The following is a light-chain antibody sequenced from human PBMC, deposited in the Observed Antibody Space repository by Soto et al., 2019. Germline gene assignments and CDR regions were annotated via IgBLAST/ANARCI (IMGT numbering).Light chain of an antibody. CDR3: AAWDDSLSGPVYV. Sequence: QSVLTQPPSASGTPGQRVTIFCSGSSSNIGSNYVYWYQQLPGTAPKLLIYRNNQRPSGVPDRFSGSKSGTSASLAISGLRSEDEADYYCAAWDDSLSGPVYVFGTGTKVTVL. V-gene: IGLV1-47*01. J-gene: IGLJ1*01. CDR1: SSNIGSNY. CDR2: RNN.